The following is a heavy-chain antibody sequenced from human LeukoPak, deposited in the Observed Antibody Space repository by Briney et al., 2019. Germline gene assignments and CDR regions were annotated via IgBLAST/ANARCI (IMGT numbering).Heavy chain of an antibody. D-gene: IGHD5-12*01. CDR1: GFTFTNYP. Sequence: GGSLRLSCAASGFTFTNYPMIWARQAPGRGLTWVSGISGSGGSTYYTDSVKGRFTISRDNPRSTLYLQMSSLRAEDTAVYYCARKLSGYAPFDCWGPGTLVTVSS. CDR3: ARKLSGYAPFDC. CDR2: ISGSGGST. J-gene: IGHJ4*02. V-gene: IGHV3-23*01.